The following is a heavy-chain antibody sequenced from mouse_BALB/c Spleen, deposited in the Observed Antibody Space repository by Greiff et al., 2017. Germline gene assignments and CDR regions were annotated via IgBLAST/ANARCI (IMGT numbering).Heavy chain of an antibody. J-gene: IGHJ4*01. Sequence: EVQGVESGGGLVKPGGSLKLSCAASGFTFSSYAMSWVRQTPEKRLEWVASISSGGSTYYPDSVKGRFTISRDNARYILYLQMSSLRSEDTAMYYCARRYGNYGAMDYWGQGTSVTVSS. D-gene: IGHD2-1*01. CDR3: ARRYGNYGAMDY. CDR1: GFTFSSYA. V-gene: IGHV5-6-5*01. CDR2: ISSGGST.